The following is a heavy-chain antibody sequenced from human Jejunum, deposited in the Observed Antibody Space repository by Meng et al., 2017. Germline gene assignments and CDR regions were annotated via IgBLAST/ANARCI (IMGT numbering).Heavy chain of an antibody. CDR3: VSDRKYSGNYYSPLYYYYGMDV. CDR1: GFTFSCYW. Sequence: GESLKISCAASGFTFSCYWMHWVRQTPGKGLVWGSRINNDATAPDYAESVKGRFIITRDQTKNTLYLQINSLSAEDTAVYYCVSDRKYSGNYYSPLYYYYGMDVWGQGTMVTVSS. CDR2: INNDATAP. V-gene: IGHV3-74*01. D-gene: IGHD1-26*01. J-gene: IGHJ6*02.